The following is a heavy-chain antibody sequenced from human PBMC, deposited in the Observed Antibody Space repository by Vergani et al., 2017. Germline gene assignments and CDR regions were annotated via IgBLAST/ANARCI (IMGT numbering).Heavy chain of an antibody. V-gene: IGHV3-48*01. Sequence: EVQLVESGGGLVQPGGSLRLSCAASGFTFSSYSMNGVRQAPGKGLEWVSYISSSSSTIYYADSVKGRFTISRDNAKNSLYLQMNSLRAEDTAVYYCARDAHGWHCSSTSCSNYYYYGMDVWGQGTTVTVSS. D-gene: IGHD2-2*01. CDR2: ISSSSSTI. J-gene: IGHJ6*02. CDR3: ARDAHGWHCSSTSCSNYYYYGMDV. CDR1: GFTFSSYS.